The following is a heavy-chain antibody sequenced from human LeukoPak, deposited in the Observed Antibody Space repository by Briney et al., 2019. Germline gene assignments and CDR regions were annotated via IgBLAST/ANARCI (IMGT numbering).Heavy chain of an antibody. CDR1: GFTFSSYS. V-gene: IGHV3-21*04. D-gene: IGHD4-17*01. CDR2: ISSSSSYI. CDR3: ARVGDYQPRGLYFDY. J-gene: IGHJ4*02. Sequence: PGGSLRLSCAASGFTFSSYSMNWVRQAPGKGLEWVSSISSSSSYIYYADSVKGRFTISRHNSKNTLYLQMNSLRAEDTAVYYCARVGDYQPRGLYFDYWGQGTLVTVSS.